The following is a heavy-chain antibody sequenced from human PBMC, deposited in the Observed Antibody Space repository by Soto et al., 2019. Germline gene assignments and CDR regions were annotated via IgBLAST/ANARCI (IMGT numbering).Heavy chain of an antibody. CDR3: ARDRPARASGYPLSPPYYYYFMDV. CDR2: IYYNGST. J-gene: IGHJ6*03. CDR1: GGSISSYS. Sequence: QVQLQESAPGLVKPSETLSLTCTVSGGSISSYSWSWIRQPPGKGMEWIGYIYYNGSTNYNPSLKGRVTITEATSKNQFSLKLSSVTAADTAVYYCARDRPARASGYPLSPPYYYYFMDVWGQGTTVTVS. V-gene: IGHV4-59*01. D-gene: IGHD5-12*01.